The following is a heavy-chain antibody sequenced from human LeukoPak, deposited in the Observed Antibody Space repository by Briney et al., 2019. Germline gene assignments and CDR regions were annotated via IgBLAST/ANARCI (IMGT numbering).Heavy chain of an antibody. CDR3: ARIGGWYESNAFDI. J-gene: IGHJ3*02. D-gene: IGHD6-19*01. V-gene: IGHV3-48*04. Sequence: GGSLRLSCAASGFTFSSYSMTWVRQAPGKGLEWVSYISTTSGTIYYADSVKGRFTISRDNANNSLYLQMNSLRAEDTAVYYCARIGGWYESNAFDIWGQGTMVTVSS. CDR1: GFTFSSYS. CDR2: ISTTSGTI.